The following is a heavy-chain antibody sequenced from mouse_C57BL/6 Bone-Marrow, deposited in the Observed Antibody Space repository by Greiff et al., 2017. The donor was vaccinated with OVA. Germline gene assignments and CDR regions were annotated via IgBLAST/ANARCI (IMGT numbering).Heavy chain of an antibody. CDR2: ISSGSSTI. D-gene: IGHD2-3*01. CDR3: ARPLRSSMTGGDYSY. V-gene: IGHV5-17*01. CDR1: GFTFSDYG. J-gene: IGHJ3*01. Sequence: EVMLVESGGGLVKPGGSLKLSCAASGFTFSDYGMHWVRQAPEKGLEWVAYISSGSSTIYYADTVKGRFTISRDNAKNTLYLQMTSLRSEDTDMYYCARPLRSSMTGGDYSYWGQGTLVTVSA.